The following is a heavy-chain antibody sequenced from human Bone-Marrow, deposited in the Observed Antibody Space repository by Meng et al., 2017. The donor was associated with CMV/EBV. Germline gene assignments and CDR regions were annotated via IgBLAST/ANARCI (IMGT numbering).Heavy chain of an antibody. CDR3: ARAGQQLVQVWFNP. V-gene: IGHV3-30-3*01. CDR1: GFPFSSSG. Sequence: VLLVESLGRGVQTGSSLRLLLSASGFPFSSSGRYWVRQARHKGREWVAVISSDECSKSYADTVTRRFPITRENSKTTLYLPMNSLSAEDAAVYVCARAGQQLVQVWFNPWGQGTLVTVSS. J-gene: IGHJ5*02. CDR2: ISSDECSK. D-gene: IGHD6-13*01.